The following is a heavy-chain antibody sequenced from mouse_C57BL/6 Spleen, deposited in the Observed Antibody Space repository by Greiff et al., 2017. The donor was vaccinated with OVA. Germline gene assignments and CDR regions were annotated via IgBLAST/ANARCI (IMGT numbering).Heavy chain of an antibody. V-gene: IGHV7-1*01. Sequence: EVKLMESGGGLVQSGRSLRLSCATSGFTFSDFYMEWVRQAPGKGLEWIAASRHKANDYTTEYSASVKGRFIVSRDTSQSILYLQMNALRAEDTASYYCARDGYEYERTWFAYWGQGTLVTVSA. J-gene: IGHJ3*01. CDR1: GFTFSDFY. D-gene: IGHD2-4*01. CDR2: SRHKANDYTT. CDR3: ARDGYEYERTWFAY.